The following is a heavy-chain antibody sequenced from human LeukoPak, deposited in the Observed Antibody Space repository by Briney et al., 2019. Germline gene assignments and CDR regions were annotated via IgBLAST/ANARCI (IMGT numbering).Heavy chain of an antibody. CDR3: ARGYSYGSDY. J-gene: IGHJ4*02. D-gene: IGHD5-18*01. V-gene: IGHV3-21*01. Sequence: GGSLRLSCAASGFTFSSYAMSWVRQAPGKGLEWVSSISSSSSYIYYAGSVKGRFTISRDNAKNSLYLQMNSLRAEDTAVYYCARGYSYGSDYWGQGTLVTVSS. CDR1: GFTFSSYA. CDR2: ISSSSSYI.